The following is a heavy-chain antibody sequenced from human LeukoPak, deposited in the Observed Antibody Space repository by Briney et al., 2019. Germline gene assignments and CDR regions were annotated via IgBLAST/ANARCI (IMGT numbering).Heavy chain of an antibody. CDR1: GDSVSSSSYY. D-gene: IGHD3-10*01. J-gene: IGHJ5*02. CDR2: IHYSGTT. V-gene: IGHV4-39*01. Sequence: SETLSLLCSVSGDSVSSSSYYWGWIRQPPGKGLECIGVIHYSGTTYHTPSLKSRVTFSVDTSKNQFSLKLTSMTAADTAVYYCAGRRGDLNWFDPWGRGTRVTVSS. CDR3: AGRRGDLNWFDP.